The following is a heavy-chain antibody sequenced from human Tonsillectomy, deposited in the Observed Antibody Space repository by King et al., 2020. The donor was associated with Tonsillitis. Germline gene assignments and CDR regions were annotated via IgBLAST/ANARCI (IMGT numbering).Heavy chain of an antibody. CDR1: GFTFSKYW. Sequence: VQLVESGGGLVQPGGSLRLSCAASGFTFSKYWMTWVRQAPGKGLEGVVNIRKDGSDKNYADSGWGRFAISKENARNPLYLKMHSLRAEATAVYFCARDRNPTLESRSYDAXDIWXXGTLVTVXS. J-gene: IGHJ3*02. D-gene: IGHD2/OR15-2a*01. CDR2: IRKDGSDK. CDR3: ARDRNPTLESRSYDAXDI. V-gene: IGHV3-7*03.